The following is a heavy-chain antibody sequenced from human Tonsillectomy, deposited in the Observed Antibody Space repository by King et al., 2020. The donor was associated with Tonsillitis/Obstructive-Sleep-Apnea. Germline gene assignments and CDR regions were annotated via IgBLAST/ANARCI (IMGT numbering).Heavy chain of an antibody. CDR1: GGSFSGYY. CDR3: ARSTMFGVVITPLYFDY. CDR2: INHSGSS. V-gene: IGHV4-34*01. Sequence: VQLQQWGAGLLKPSETLSLTCAVYGGSFSGYYWSWIRQPPGKGLEWIGEINHSGSSNYNPSLKSRVTIYVDTSKNQVSLNLSSVTAADSAIYYCARSTMFGVVITPLYFDYWGQGTLVTVSS. D-gene: IGHD3-3*01. J-gene: IGHJ4*02.